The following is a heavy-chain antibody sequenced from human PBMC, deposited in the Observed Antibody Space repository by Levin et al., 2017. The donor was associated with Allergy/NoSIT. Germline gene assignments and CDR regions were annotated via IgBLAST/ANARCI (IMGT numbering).Heavy chain of an antibody. CDR3: ARDSGDYDFWSGYRNIDY. CDR1: GYTFTSYG. D-gene: IGHD3-3*01. J-gene: IGHJ4*02. Sequence: GESLKISCKASGYTFTSYGISWVRQAPGQGLEWMGWISAYNGNTNYAQKLQGRVTMTTDTSTSTAYMELRSLRSDDTAVYYCARDSGDYDFWSGYRNIDYWGQGTLVTVSS. V-gene: IGHV1-18*01. CDR2: ISAYNGNT.